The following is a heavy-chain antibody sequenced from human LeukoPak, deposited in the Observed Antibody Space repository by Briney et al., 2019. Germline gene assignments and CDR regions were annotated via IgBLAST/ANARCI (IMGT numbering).Heavy chain of an antibody. V-gene: IGHV1-18*01. Sequence: SSVKVSCKASRYTVTSYGISWVRQAPGHGLEWMGWISAYNGNTNYAQQLQGRVTMTTDTTTSTAYIELRSMRSDNAAVYYSAREQDYHGSGSINYFDYWGQGTLVTVSS. CDR3: AREQDYHGSGSINYFDY. J-gene: IGHJ4*02. CDR2: ISAYNGNT. CDR1: RYTVTSYG. D-gene: IGHD3-10*01.